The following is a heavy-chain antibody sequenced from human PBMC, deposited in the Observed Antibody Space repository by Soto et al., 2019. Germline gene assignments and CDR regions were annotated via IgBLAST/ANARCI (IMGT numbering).Heavy chain of an antibody. J-gene: IGHJ4*02. CDR1: GFTFSSYW. CDR3: ARDFGY. Sequence: GGSLRLSYAASGFTFSSYWMHWVRQAPGKGLVWFSRINSDGSSTFYADSVKGRFTISRDNAKNTLYLQMNSLRAEDTAVYYCARDFGYWGQGTLVTVSS. CDR2: INSDGSST. V-gene: IGHV3-74*01. D-gene: IGHD3-10*01.